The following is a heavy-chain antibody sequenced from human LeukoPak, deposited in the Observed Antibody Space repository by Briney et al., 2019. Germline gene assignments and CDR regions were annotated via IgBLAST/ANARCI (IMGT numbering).Heavy chain of an antibody. CDR2: IGGSGATI. CDR1: GFTFSDYY. V-gene: IGHV3-11*04. Sequence: GGSLRLSCAASGFTFSDYYMSWIRQAPGKGLEWVSYIGGSGATIYYADSVKGRFTISRDNAKNSLYLQMNSLRAEDTAVYYCARDRVAAALDYWGQGTLVTVSS. D-gene: IGHD6-13*01. J-gene: IGHJ4*02. CDR3: ARDRVAAALDY.